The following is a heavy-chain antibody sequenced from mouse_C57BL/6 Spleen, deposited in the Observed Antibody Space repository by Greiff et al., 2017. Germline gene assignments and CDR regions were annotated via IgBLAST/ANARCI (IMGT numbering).Heavy chain of an antibody. D-gene: IGHD1-1*01. CDR1: GYAFSSSW. CDR2: IYPGDGDT. CDR3: ARGDYCGSSYDWYCDV. V-gene: IGHV1-82*01. Sequence: QVQLQQSGPELVKPGASVKISCKASGYAFSSSWMNWVKQRPGKGLEWIGRIYPGDGDTNYNGKFKGKATLTADKSSSTAYMQLSSLTSEDSAVYFCARGDYCGSSYDWYCDVWGTGTTVTVSS. J-gene: IGHJ1*03.